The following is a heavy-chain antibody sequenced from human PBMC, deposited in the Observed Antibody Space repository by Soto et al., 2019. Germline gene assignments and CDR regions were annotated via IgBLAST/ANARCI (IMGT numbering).Heavy chain of an antibody. D-gene: IGHD2-15*01. J-gene: IGHJ6*02. Sequence: SVEVSCKASGGTFSSCAISWVRQAPGQGLEWMGGIIPIFGTANYAQKFQGRVTITADESTSTAYMELSSLRSEDTAVYYCASVGAADYYYYGMDVWGQGTTVTVSS. CDR3: ASVGAADYYYYGMDV. V-gene: IGHV1-69*13. CDR1: GGTFSSCA. CDR2: IIPIFGTA.